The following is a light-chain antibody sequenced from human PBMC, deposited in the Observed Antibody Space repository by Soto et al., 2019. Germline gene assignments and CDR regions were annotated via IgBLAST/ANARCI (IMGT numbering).Light chain of an antibody. Sequence: QSVLTQPPSVSGAPGQRVTISCTGSNSNIGAGYDVHWYQQLPGTTPKLLIYGNSNRPSGVPDRFSGSKSGPSASLSITGLQADDEADYSCQSYDTSLSGFVVFGGGTKLTVL. CDR2: GNS. J-gene: IGLJ2*01. CDR3: QSYDTSLSGFVV. V-gene: IGLV1-40*01. CDR1: NSNIGAGYD.